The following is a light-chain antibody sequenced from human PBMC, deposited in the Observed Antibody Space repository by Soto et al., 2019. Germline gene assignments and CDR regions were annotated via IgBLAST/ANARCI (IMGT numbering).Light chain of an antibody. J-gene: IGKJ2*01. Sequence: DIQMTQSPSSLSASVGDRVTITCRASQSISNYLNWYQQKPGKAPNLLIYAASSLQSGVPSRFSGSGSGTDYTLTISSLQPEDFATYFCQETNSSPYTFGQGPKLEIK. CDR3: QETNSSPYT. V-gene: IGKV1-39*01. CDR1: QSISNY. CDR2: AAS.